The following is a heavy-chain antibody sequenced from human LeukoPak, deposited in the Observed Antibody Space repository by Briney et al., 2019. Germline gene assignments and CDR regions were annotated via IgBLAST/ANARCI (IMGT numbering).Heavy chain of an antibody. CDR2: ISGYNGNT. CDR3: ASGGLYYFDY. V-gene: IGHV1-18*01. J-gene: IGHJ4*02. D-gene: IGHD3-16*01. Sequence: ASVKVSCKASGYTFTSNGITWVRQAPGQGPEWMGWISGYNGNTNYAPKLQGRVTMTTDTSTTTAYMELRSPRSDDTAVYYCASGGLYYFDYWGQGTLVTVSS. CDR1: GYTFTSNG.